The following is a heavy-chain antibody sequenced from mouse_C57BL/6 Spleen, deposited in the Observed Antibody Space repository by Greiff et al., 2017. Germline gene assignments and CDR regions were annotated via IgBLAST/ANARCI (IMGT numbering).Heavy chain of an antibody. CDR3: ARSGGGGDY. D-gene: IGHD1-1*02. J-gene: IGHJ2*01. Sequence: QVQLQQPGAELVRPGSSVKLSCKASGYTFTSYWMHWVKQRPIQGLEWIGNIDPSDRETHYNQKFKDKATLTVDKSSSTAYMQLSSLTSEDSAVYYCARSGGGGDYWGQGTTHTVSS. CDR2: IDPSDRET. V-gene: IGHV1-52*01. CDR1: GYTFTSYW.